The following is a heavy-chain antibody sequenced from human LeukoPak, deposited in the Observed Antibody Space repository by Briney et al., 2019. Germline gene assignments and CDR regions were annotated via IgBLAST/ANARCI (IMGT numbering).Heavy chain of an antibody. Sequence: SETLSLTCTVSGGSITNYYWSWIRQPPGKGLEWIGYISYSGSTNYNPSLKSRVTISVDTSKNQFSLKLNSVTAADTAVYYCARHNSGSGSILGNWGQGTLVTVSP. V-gene: IGHV4-59*08. CDR3: ARHNSGSGSILGN. CDR2: ISYSGST. D-gene: IGHD3-10*01. J-gene: IGHJ1*01. CDR1: GGSITNYY.